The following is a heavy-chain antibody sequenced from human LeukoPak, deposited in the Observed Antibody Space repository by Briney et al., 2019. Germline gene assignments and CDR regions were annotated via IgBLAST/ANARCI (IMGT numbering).Heavy chain of an antibody. CDR3: AKRRDGSGSYHNWFDP. CDR1: GFTFSSYG. Sequence: PGGSLRLSCAASGFTFSSYGMHWVRQAPGKGLEWVSAISGSGGSTYYADSVKGRFTISRDNSKNTLYLQMNSLRAEDTAVYYCAKRRDGSGSYHNWFDPWGQGTLVTVSS. D-gene: IGHD3-10*01. J-gene: IGHJ5*02. CDR2: ISGSGGST. V-gene: IGHV3-23*01.